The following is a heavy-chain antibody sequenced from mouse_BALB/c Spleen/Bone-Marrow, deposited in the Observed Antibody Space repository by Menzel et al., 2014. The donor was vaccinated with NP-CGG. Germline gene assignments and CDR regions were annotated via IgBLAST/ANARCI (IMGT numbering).Heavy chain of an antibody. CDR2: IYPNNGGT. Sequence: VQLQQSGPELVKPGASVKISCKASGYTFTDYNMHWVKQSHGKSLEWIGYIYPNNGGTGYNQKFKSKATVTADNSSSTAHMELRSLTSGDSAVYYCARRGSPYYFDYWGRGTTLTVSS. J-gene: IGHJ2*01. CDR3: ARRGSPYYFDY. D-gene: IGHD1-1*02. V-gene: IGHV1S29*02. CDR1: GYTFTDYN.